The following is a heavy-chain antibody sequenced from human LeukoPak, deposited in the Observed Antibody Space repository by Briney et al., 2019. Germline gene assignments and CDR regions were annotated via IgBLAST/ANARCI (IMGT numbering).Heavy chain of an antibody. D-gene: IGHD5-12*01. Sequence: ASVKVSCKASGYTFTNYDINWVRQAPGQRLEWMGWMSPNSGDTGYAQKFQGRVTMTRNTSISTAYMELGSLGSEDTAVYFCARGRRYSGFDALGFWGQGSLVTVSS. V-gene: IGHV1-8*01. CDR1: GYTFTNYD. J-gene: IGHJ4*02. CDR2: MSPNSGDT. CDR3: ARGRRYSGFDALGF.